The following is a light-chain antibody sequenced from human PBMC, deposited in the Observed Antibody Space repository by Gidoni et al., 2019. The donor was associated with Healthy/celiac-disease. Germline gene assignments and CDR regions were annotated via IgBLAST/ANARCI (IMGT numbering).Light chain of an antibody. CDR3: GTWDSSLSAYV. Sequence: PGQKVTISCSGSSSNIGNNYVSWYQQLPGTAPKLLMYDNNKRPSGIPDRFSGSKSGTSATLGITGLQTGDEADYYCGTWDSSLSAYVFGTGTKVTVL. V-gene: IGLV1-51*01. J-gene: IGLJ1*01. CDR2: DNN. CDR1: SSNIGNNY.